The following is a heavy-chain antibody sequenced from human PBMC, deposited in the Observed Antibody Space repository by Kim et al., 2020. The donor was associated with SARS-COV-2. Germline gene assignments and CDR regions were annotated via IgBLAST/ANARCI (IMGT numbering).Heavy chain of an antibody. Sequence: SETLSLTCTVSGGSISSSSYYWGWIRQPPGKGLEWIGSIYYSGSTYYNPSLKSRVTISVDTSKNQFSLKLSSVTAADTAVYYCALKEKGVAATQFDYYYYGMDVWGQGTTVTVSS. CDR2: IYYSGST. CDR3: ALKEKGVAATQFDYYYYGMDV. V-gene: IGHV4-39*01. D-gene: IGHD2-15*01. CDR1: GGSISSSSYY. J-gene: IGHJ6*02.